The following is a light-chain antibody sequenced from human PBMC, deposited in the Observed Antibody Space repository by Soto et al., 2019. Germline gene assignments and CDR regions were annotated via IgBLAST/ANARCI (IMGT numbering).Light chain of an antibody. J-gene: IGLJ1*01. CDR1: ALPKQS. CDR2: KDI. CDR3: QAADNTGSYV. V-gene: IGLV3-25*02. Sequence: SYELTQPPSVSVSPGQTARITCSGDALPKQSLYWYQQKPGQAPLLVIYKDIERPSGNPERRPSGIPERFSASRSGTTVTLTISGVQAEDEADYYCQAADNTGSYVFGTGTKLTVL.